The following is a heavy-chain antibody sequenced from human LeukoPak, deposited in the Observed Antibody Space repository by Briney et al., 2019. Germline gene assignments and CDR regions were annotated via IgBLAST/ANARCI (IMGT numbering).Heavy chain of an antibody. Sequence: GGSLRLSCAASGFTFTNYNMKWVRQAPGKGLEWVSAISGSGGSTYYADSVKGRFTISRDNSKNTLYLQMNSLRAEDTAVYYCAKDGGSSRAFDIWGQGTMVTVSS. D-gene: IGHD6-13*01. CDR2: ISGSGGST. CDR1: GFTFTNYN. J-gene: IGHJ3*02. CDR3: AKDGGSSRAFDI. V-gene: IGHV3-23*01.